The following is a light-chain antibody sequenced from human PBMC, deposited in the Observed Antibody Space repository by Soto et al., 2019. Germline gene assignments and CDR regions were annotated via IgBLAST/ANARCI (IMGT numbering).Light chain of an antibody. CDR3: QQYGSSPPLS. CDR1: QSVSSN. Sequence: VMTQSPATLSVSPGERATLSCRASQSVSSNLAWYQFKPGQAPRIIIFGASGRATGIPDRFSGSGSGTDFTLTISRLEPEDFAVYYCQQYGSSPPLSLGGGTKVDIK. J-gene: IGKJ4*01. CDR2: GAS. V-gene: IGKV3-20*01.